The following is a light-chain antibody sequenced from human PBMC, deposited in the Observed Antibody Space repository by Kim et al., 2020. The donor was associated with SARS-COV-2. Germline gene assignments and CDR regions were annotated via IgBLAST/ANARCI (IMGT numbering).Light chain of an antibody. CDR2: GAS. J-gene: IGKJ1*01. CDR3: QQYSSSPAT. V-gene: IGKV3-20*01. CDR1: QSVSSNY. Sequence: IVLTQSPGTLSLSPGERATLSCRASQSVSSNYLAWYQQKPGQAPRLLIYGASSRATGIPDRFSGSGSGTDFTLTITRLEPEDFAVYYCQQYSSSPATFGQGTKMAVK.